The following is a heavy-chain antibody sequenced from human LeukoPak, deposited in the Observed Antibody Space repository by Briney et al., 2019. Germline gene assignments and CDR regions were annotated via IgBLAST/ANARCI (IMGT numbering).Heavy chain of an antibody. D-gene: IGHD1-26*01. J-gene: IGHJ4*02. Sequence: SVKVSCKASGGTFSTYAVNWVRQAPGQRLEWMGGIIPSFGTANYAQKFQGRVTITTDESTSTAYMELSSLRSEDTAIYYCARVFARGGEISGSYYYYWGQGTLVTVSS. CDR1: GGTFSTYA. CDR2: IIPSFGTA. CDR3: ARVFARGGEISGSYYYY. V-gene: IGHV1-69*05.